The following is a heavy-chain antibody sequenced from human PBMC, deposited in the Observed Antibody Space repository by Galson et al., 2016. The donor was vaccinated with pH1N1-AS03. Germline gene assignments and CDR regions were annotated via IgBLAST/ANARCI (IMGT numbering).Heavy chain of an antibody. Sequence: TLSLTCTVSGASTSGGNSYWTWLRQAAGKGLEWIRRIDASGSINYNPSPETPVPMSFDTSSNEFSLNFWSVTAADTAVYYCARFCFGFLLEVVAVTGTEMGAFDIWGQGTVVTVSP. D-gene: IGHD6-19*01. J-gene: IGHJ3*02. CDR2: IDASGSI. CDR1: GASTSGGNSY. V-gene: IGHV4-61*02. CDR3: ARFCFGFLLEVVAVTGTEMGAFDI.